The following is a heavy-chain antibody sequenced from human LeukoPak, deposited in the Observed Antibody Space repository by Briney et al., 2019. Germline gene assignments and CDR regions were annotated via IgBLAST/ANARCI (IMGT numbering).Heavy chain of an antibody. CDR1: GFTFDDYA. V-gene: IGHV3-43D*03. Sequence: GSLRLSCAASGFTFDDYAMHWVRQAPGKGLEWVSLISWDGGSTYYADSVKGRFTISRDNGKNSLYLQMNSLRGEDTALYYCVKGNSGYDYFDYWGQGTLVTVSS. CDR2: ISWDGGST. J-gene: IGHJ4*02. CDR3: VKGNSGYDYFDY. D-gene: IGHD5-12*01.